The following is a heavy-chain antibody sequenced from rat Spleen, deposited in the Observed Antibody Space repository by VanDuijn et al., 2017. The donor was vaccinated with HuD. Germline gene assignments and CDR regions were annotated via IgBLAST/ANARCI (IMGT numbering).Heavy chain of an antibody. V-gene: IGHV5S13*01. D-gene: IGHD1-10*01. CDR2: ISTGGGNT. CDR1: GFTYSNYV. Sequence: EVQLVESGGGLVQPGRSLKLSCAASGFTYSNYVMAWVSQAPTKGLEWVASISTGGGNTYYRDSVKGRFTISRDNAKNTLYLQMDSLRSEDTATYYCTRGGNYDFDYWGQGVMVTVSS. J-gene: IGHJ2*01. CDR3: TRGGNYDFDY.